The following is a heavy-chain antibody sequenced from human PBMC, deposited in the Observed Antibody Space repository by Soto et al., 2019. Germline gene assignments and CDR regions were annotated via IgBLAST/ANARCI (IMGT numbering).Heavy chain of an antibody. V-gene: IGHV4-59*01. CDR1: FVPIRSYF. CDR2: ASHSADT. CDR3: AGSKNRGVTVDY. Sequence: GQLQGSGPGVVKPSQTLTLTCTVSFVPIRSYFWSWIRQPPGKGLEWVGCASHSADTKSSPSLRNRATIATDPAKKQFSLRRSSVTAADTALYYCAGSKNRGVTVDYWGQGVLGTVSS. J-gene: IGHJ4*02. D-gene: IGHD3-10*01.